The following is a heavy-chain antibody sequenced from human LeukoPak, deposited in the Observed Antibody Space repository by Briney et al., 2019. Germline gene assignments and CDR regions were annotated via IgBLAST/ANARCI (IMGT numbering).Heavy chain of an antibody. V-gene: IGHV3-23*01. CDR1: GFTFSSYS. CDR2: ISGSGGTT. CDR3: AKGYSSGWYYFDY. J-gene: IGHJ4*02. Sequence: GGSLRLSCAASGFTFSSYSMHWVRQAPGKGLEWVSGISGSGGTTNYADSVKGRLTISRDNSKNTLSLQMNSLRADDTAVYYCAKGYSSGWYYFDYWGQGTLVTVSS. D-gene: IGHD6-19*01.